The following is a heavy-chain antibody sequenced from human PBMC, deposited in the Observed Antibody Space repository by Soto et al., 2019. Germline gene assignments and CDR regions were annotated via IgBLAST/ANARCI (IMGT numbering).Heavy chain of an antibody. J-gene: IGHJ4*02. CDR2: ITGSGDST. CDR1: GFTFSSYA. V-gene: IGHV3-23*01. CDR3: AKVFVFTIREGFDY. Sequence: EVQLLESGGGLVQPGGSLRLSCAASGFTFSSYAMSWVRQAPGKGMEWVSAITGSGDSTYYADSVKGRFTVSRDNSKKTLYLQMTSLRAEDTAVYYCAKVFVFTIREGFDYWGLGTLVTVSS. D-gene: IGHD3-3*01.